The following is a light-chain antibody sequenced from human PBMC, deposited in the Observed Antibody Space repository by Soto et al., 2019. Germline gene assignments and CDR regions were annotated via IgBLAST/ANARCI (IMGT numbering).Light chain of an antibody. CDR3: QQYNSYPPWT. V-gene: IGKV1-5*01. CDR2: DAS. CDR1: QSISSW. Sequence: DIQMTQSPSTLSASVGDRVTITCRASQSISSWLAWYQQKPGKAPKLLIYDASSLESGVPSRFSGSGSGTEFTLTISSLQPADFATYYCQQYNSYPPWTFGQGTKVEIK. J-gene: IGKJ1*01.